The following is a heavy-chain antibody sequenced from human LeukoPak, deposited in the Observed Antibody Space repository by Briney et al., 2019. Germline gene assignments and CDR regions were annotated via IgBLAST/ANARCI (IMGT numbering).Heavy chain of an antibody. J-gene: IGHJ4*02. CDR2: ISSSSSYI. CDR1: EFTFSSYG. CDR3: ARTPFGSSGLVYFDY. Sequence: GGSLRLSCVASEFTFSSYGMHWVRQAPGKGLEWVSSISSSSSYIYYADSVKGRFTISRDNAKNSLYLQMNSLRAEDTAVYYCARTPFGSSGLVYFDYWGQGTLVTVSS. D-gene: IGHD3-22*01. V-gene: IGHV3-21*01.